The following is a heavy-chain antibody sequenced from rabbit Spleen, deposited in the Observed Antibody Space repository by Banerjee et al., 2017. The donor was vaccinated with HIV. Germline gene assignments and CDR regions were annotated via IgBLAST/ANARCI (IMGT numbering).Heavy chain of an antibody. Sequence: QEQLVESGGGLVQPEGSLTLTCKASGFDFSNYGVSWVRQAPGKGLEWIGYIEPIFGSTYYANWVNGRFTISSHNAQNTLYLQLTSLTAADTATYFCARYDTRNAWVTRLDLWGPGTLVTVS. CDR3: ARYDTRNAWVTRLDL. J-gene: IGHJ3*01. D-gene: IGHD1-1*01. V-gene: IGHV1S47*01. CDR2: IEPIFGST. CDR1: GFDFSNYG.